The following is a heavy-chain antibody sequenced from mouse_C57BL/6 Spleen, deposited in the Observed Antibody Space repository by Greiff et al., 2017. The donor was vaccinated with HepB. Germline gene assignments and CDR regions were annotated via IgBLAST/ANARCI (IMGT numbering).Heavy chain of an antibody. CDR2: ISYSGST. D-gene: IGHD2-3*01. V-gene: IGHV3-1*01. Sequence: EVQLQQSGPGMVKPSQSLSLTCTVTGYSITSGYDWHWIRHFPGNKLEWMGYISYSGSTNYNPTLKSRISITHDTSKNHFVLKLNSVTTEDTATYYCAREADGSWFAYWGQGTLVTVSA. CDR1: GYSITSGYD. J-gene: IGHJ3*01. CDR3: AREADGSWFAY.